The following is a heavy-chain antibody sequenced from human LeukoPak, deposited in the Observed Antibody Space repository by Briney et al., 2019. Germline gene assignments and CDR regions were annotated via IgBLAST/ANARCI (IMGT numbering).Heavy chain of an antibody. CDR3: ARERAYGSGISFDY. D-gene: IGHD3-10*01. V-gene: IGHV3-21*01. CDR1: GFTFSSYS. CDR2: ISSSSSYI. Sequence: RGSLRLSCAASGFTFSSYSMNWVRQAPGKGPEWVSSISSSSSYIYYADSVKGRFTISRDNAKNSLYLQMNSMRAEDTAVYYCARERAYGSGISFDYWGQGTLVTVSS. J-gene: IGHJ4*02.